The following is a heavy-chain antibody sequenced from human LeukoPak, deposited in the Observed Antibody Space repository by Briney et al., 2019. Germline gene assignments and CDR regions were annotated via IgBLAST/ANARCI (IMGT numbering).Heavy chain of an antibody. CDR3: ARDGGWELPHWRAFDI. D-gene: IGHD1-26*01. Sequence: PGGSLRLSCAASGFTFSNFNMNWVRQAPGKGLEWVSCISSSGYSIYYADSVKGRFTISRDNAKNSLYLQMNSLRAEDTAVYYCARDGGWELPHWRAFDIWGQGTMVTVSS. V-gene: IGHV3-21*01. CDR2: ISSSGYSI. CDR1: GFTFSNFN. J-gene: IGHJ3*02.